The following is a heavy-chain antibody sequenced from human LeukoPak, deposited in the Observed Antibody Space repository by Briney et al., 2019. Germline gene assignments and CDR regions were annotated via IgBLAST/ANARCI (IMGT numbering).Heavy chain of an antibody. CDR3: ARGAHYGFGELFDY. Sequence: GGSLRLSCAASGFTFSSYWMSWVRQAPGKGLEWVANIKQDGSEKYYVDSVKGRFTISRDNAKNSLYLQMNSLRAEDTAVYYCARGAHYGFGELFDYWGQGTLVTVSS. CDR2: IKQDGSEK. J-gene: IGHJ4*02. D-gene: IGHD3-10*01. V-gene: IGHV3-7*01. CDR1: GFTFSSYW.